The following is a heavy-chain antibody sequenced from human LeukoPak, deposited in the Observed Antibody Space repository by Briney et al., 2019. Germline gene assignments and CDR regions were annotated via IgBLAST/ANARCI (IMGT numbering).Heavy chain of an antibody. J-gene: IGHJ4*02. CDR1: GFTFSKYF. CDR3: ASTPYSSGWYLF. D-gene: IGHD6-19*01. Sequence: GASVKVSCKASGFTFSKYFIHWVRQAPGQGLEWMGWINPNSGGTNYAQKFQGRVTMTRDTSISTAYMELSRLRSDDTAVYYCASTPYSSGWYLFWGQGTLVTVSS. CDR2: INPNSGGT. V-gene: IGHV1-2*02.